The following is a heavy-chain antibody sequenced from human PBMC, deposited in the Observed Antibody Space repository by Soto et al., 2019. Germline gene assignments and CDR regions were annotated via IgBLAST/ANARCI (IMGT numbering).Heavy chain of an antibody. D-gene: IGHD3-9*01. CDR3: ARLGNYDILTGYSFSIDY. CDR1: GYSFTSYW. V-gene: IGHV5-10-1*01. CDR2: IDPSDSYT. J-gene: IGHJ4*02. Sequence: RGESLKISCKGSGYSFTSYWISWVRQMPGKGLEWMGRIDPSDSYTNYSPSFQGHVTISADKSISTAYLQWSSLKASDTAMYYCARLGNYDILTGYSFSIDYWGQGTLVTVSS.